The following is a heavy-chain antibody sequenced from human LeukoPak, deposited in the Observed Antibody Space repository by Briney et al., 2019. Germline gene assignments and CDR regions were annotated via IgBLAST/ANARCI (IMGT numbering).Heavy chain of an antibody. D-gene: IGHD3-10*01. Sequence: GGSLRLSCAASGFTFNNYGMHWVRQAPGKGLEWVAFIRYNGNNQYYADSVKGRFTISRDNSKNTLYLQMNSLKGDDTAVYYCAKDSAFYYIDVWGKGTTVSISS. V-gene: IGHV3-30*02. CDR3: AKDSAFYYIDV. CDR1: GFTFNNYG. CDR2: IRYNGNNQ. J-gene: IGHJ6*03.